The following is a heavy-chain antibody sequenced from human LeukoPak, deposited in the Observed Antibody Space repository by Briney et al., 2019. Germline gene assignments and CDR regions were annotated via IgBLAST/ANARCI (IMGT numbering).Heavy chain of an antibody. V-gene: IGHV4-38-2*01. CDR1: GYSISSGYY. Sequence: SETLSLTCAVSGYSISSGYYWGWIRQPPGKGLEWIGGIYHSGSTYYNPSLKSRVTISVDTSKNQFSLKLSSLTAADTAVYYCARHVYVSYYYYYMDVWGKGTTVTVSS. CDR3: ARHVYVSYYYYYMDV. CDR2: IYHSGST. D-gene: IGHD1-14*01. J-gene: IGHJ6*03.